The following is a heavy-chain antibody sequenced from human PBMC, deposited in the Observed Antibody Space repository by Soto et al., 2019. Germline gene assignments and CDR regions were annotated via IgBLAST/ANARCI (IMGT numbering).Heavy chain of an antibody. D-gene: IGHD3-10*01. J-gene: IGHJ4*02. CDR2: ISYDGSNK. Sequence: QVQLVESGGGVVQPGRSLRLSCAASGFTFSSYGMHWVRQAPGKGLEWVAVISYDGSNKYYADSVKGRFTISRDNSKNTMYLQMNSLRAEDTAVYYCAKERGITMVRGVINSLDYWGQGTLVTVSS. CDR1: GFTFSSYG. V-gene: IGHV3-30*18. CDR3: AKERGITMVRGVINSLDY.